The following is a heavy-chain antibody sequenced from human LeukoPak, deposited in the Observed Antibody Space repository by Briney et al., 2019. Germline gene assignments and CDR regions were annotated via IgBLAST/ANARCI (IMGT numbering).Heavy chain of an antibody. CDR3: ARGYSHNSGGWLDP. D-gene: IGHD5-12*01. V-gene: IGHV3-23*01. CDR2: LTDSGDAT. Sequence: GGSLRLSCAVSGFTFSHYAMSWVRHAPGTGLEWVGSLTDSGDATYYADSVKGRLTISRANSNSTLYLHISGLRDEDTAVYYCARGYSHNSGGWLDPWGQGTLVTVSS. CDR1: GFTFSHYA. J-gene: IGHJ5*02.